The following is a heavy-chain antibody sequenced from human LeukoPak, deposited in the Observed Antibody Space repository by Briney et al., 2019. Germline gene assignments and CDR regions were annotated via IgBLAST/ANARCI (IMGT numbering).Heavy chain of an antibody. Sequence: SETLSLTCTVSGGSISSSSYYWGWIRQPPGKGLEWTGSIYYSGSTYYNPSLKSRVTISVDTSKNQFSLKLSSVTAADTAVYYCARLRRGYCSGGSCYSRPSGLDYWGQGTLVTVSS. CDR3: ARLRRGYCSGGSCYSRPSGLDY. V-gene: IGHV4-39*07. CDR2: IYYSGST. D-gene: IGHD2-15*01. J-gene: IGHJ4*02. CDR1: GGSISSSSYY.